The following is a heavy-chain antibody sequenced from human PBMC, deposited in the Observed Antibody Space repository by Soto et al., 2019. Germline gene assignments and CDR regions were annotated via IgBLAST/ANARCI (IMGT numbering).Heavy chain of an antibody. Sequence: QVQLVQSGAEVKKPGSSVKVSCKASGGTFSSYAISWVRQAPGQGLEWMGGIIPIFGTANYAQKFQGRVTITADESTSTAYMELSSLRSEDPAVYYCARSLRYFDWSLAYYGMDVWGQGTTVTVSS. J-gene: IGHJ6*02. CDR2: IIPIFGTA. CDR1: GGTFSSYA. D-gene: IGHD3-9*01. CDR3: ARSLRYFDWSLAYYGMDV. V-gene: IGHV1-69*01.